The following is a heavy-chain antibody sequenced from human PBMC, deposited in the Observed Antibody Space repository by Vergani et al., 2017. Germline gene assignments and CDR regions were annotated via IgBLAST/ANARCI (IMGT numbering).Heavy chain of an antibody. CDR3: ATFSVDTAMVRDIYYYYGMDV. Sequence: QVQLVQSGAEVKKPGSSVKVSCKASGGTFSSYAISWVRQAPGQGLEWMGGIIPIFGTANYAQKFQGRVTITADESTSTAYMELSSLRSEDTDVYYCATFSVDTAMVRDIYYYYGMDVWGQGTTVTVSS. D-gene: IGHD5-18*01. CDR1: GGTFSSYA. CDR2: IIPIFGTA. V-gene: IGHV1-69*12. J-gene: IGHJ6*02.